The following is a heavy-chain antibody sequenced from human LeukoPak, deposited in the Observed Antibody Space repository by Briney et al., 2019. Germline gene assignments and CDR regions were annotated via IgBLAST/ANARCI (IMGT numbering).Heavy chain of an antibody. D-gene: IGHD6-13*01. CDR1: GYSISSGYY. J-gene: IGHJ3*02. CDR2: IYHSGST. CDR3: ARDRWYSRNWNDAVDI. Sequence: SETLSLTCTVSGYSISSGYYWGWIRQPPGKGLEWIGSIYHSGSTYYNPSLKSRVTISVDTSKNQFSLKLSSVTAADTAVYYCARDRWYSRNWNDAVDIWGQGTMVTVSS. V-gene: IGHV4-38-2*02.